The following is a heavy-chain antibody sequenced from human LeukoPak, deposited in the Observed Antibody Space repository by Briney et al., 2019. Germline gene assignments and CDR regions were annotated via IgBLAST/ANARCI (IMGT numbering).Heavy chain of an antibody. D-gene: IGHD6-19*01. CDR1: GFSFSRYA. J-gene: IGHJ4*02. Sequence: PGGSLRLSCSASGFSFSRYAMHWVRQAPGKGLEYVSGISSNGGSTHYADSVKGRFTISRDNSKNTLYLQMSSLRAEDTAVYYCVNGGVAVARYWGQGTLVTVSS. CDR3: VNGGVAVARY. CDR2: ISSNGGST. V-gene: IGHV3-64D*06.